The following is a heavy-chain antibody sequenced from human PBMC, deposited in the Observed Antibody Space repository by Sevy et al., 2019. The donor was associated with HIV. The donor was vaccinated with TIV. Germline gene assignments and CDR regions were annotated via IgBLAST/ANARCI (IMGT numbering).Heavy chain of an antibody. D-gene: IGHD3-10*01. CDR1: GGSVSSGSYY. J-gene: IGHJ4*02. V-gene: IGHV4-61*01. CDR3: ARFRGTYYGSGSYSFDF. Sequence: SETLSLTCTVSGGSVSSGSYYWSWIRQPPGKGLEWIGYIYYSGSTNYNPSLKSRVTISVDTSKNQFSLKLSSVTAADTAVYYCARFRGTYYGSGSYSFDFWGQGTLVTVSS. CDR2: IYYSGST.